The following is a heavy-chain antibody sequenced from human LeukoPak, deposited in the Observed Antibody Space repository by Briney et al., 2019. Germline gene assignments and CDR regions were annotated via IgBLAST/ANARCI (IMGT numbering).Heavy chain of an antibody. D-gene: IGHD6-13*01. J-gene: IGHJ4*02. CDR1: GYTLTELS. Sequence: ASVKVSCKVSGYTLTELSMHWVRQAPGKGLEWVGGFDPEDGETIYAQKFQGRVTMTEDTSTDTAYMELSSLRSEDTAVYYCARGSIAAAGYYFDYWGQGTLVTVSS. CDR2: FDPEDGET. V-gene: IGHV1-24*01. CDR3: ARGSIAAAGYYFDY.